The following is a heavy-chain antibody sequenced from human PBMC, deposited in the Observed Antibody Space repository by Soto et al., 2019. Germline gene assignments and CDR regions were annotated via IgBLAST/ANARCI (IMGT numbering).Heavy chain of an antibody. CDR3: AKGSAVAGGLDDY. J-gene: IGHJ4*02. D-gene: IGHD6-19*01. V-gene: IGHV3-13*05. Sequence: EVQLVESGGGLVQPGGSLRLSCAASGFTFSSYDMHWVRQATGKGLEWVSAIGTAGDPYYPGSVKGRFTISRENAKNSLYLQMNSLRAGDTAVYYCAKGSAVAGGLDDYWGQGTLVTVSS. CDR2: IGTAGDP. CDR1: GFTFSSYD.